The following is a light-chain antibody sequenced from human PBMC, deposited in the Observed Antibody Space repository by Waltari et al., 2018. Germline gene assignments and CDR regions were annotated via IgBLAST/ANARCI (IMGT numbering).Light chain of an antibody. CDR2: STN. CDR1: SSNIASHK. CDR3: AAWDDSLNGL. V-gene: IGLV1-44*01. Sequence: QSVLTQPPSASGTPGQRVTIPCSGSSSNIASHKVNGYQKVPGTAPKLLSYSTNQRPSGVPDRFAGSKSGTSASLAISGLQSEDEAEYYCAAWDDSLNGLFGGGTKLTVL. J-gene: IGLJ2*01.